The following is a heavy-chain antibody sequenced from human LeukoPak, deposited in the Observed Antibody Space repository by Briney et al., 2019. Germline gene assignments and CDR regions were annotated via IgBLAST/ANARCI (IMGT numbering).Heavy chain of an antibody. CDR3: ARDSGIAAAGISY. CDR1: GGSISSSNW. Sequence: PSETLSLTCAVSGGSISSSNWWSWVRQPPGKGLEWIGEIYHSGSTNYNPSLKSRVTISVDKSKNQFSLRLSSVTAADTAVYYCARDSGIAAAGISYWGQGTLVTVSS. D-gene: IGHD6-13*01. V-gene: IGHV4-4*02. J-gene: IGHJ4*02. CDR2: IYHSGST.